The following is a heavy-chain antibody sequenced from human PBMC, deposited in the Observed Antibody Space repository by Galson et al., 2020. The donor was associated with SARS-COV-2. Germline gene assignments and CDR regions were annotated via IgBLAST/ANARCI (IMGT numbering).Heavy chain of an antibody. CDR3: ARDGQSSSGWAFDY. CDR1: GFSINTCG. J-gene: IGHJ4*02. V-gene: IGHV3-33*08. CDR2: IFYDGSDK. Sequence: GESLKISCAASGFSINTCGMHWVRQAPGKGLEWVALIFYDGSDKYYVDSVKGRFTISRDDSENTVYLQMNNLRADDSAVYFCARDGQSSSGWAFDYWGQGSLVTVSS. D-gene: IGHD6-19*01.